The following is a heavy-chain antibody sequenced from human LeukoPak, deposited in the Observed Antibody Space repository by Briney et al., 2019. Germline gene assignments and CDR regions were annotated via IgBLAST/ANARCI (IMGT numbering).Heavy chain of an antibody. CDR1: GFTFSSYA. D-gene: IGHD3-3*01. J-gene: IGHJ4*02. CDR3: ARPPGGQRFLEWSFDY. Sequence: GGSLRLSCAASGFTFSSYAMHWVRQAPGKGLEWVAIISYDGSNEYYADSVKGRFTISRDNSKNTLYLQMNSLRAEDTAVYYCARPPGGQRFLEWSFDYWGQGTPVTVSS. CDR2: ISYDGSNE. V-gene: IGHV3-30-3*01.